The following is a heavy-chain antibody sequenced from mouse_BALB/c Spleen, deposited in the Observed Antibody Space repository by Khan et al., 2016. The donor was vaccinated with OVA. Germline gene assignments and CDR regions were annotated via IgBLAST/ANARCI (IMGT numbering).Heavy chain of an antibody. Sequence: EVKLEVSGPGLVKPSQSLSLTCTVTGYSITSDYAWNWIRHFPGNKLEWMGYISSTGSTNYNPSLKSRISITRDTSKNQFFLQLKSVTTEDTATYYCARSLYYSYGYALDCWGRGTSITVSS. CDR3: ARSLYYSYGYALDC. D-gene: IGHD2-14*01. CDR1: GYSITSDYA. J-gene: IGHJ4*01. V-gene: IGHV3-2*02. CDR2: ISSTGST.